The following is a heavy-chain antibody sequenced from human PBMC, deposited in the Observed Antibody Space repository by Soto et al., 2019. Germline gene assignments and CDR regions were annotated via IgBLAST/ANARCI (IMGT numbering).Heavy chain of an antibody. Sequence: EVQLVESGGGLVQPGGSLRLSCAASGFAFSSYWMSWVRQAPGKGLEWVANIKQDGSEKYYVDSVKGRFTISRDNAKNSLYLQMNSLRAEDTAVYYCARDSVGTYYDFWSGVTSSYYWGQGTLVTVSS. J-gene: IGHJ4*02. V-gene: IGHV3-7*01. CDR1: GFAFSSYW. D-gene: IGHD3-3*01. CDR3: ARDSVGTYYDFWSGVTSSYY. CDR2: IKQDGSEK.